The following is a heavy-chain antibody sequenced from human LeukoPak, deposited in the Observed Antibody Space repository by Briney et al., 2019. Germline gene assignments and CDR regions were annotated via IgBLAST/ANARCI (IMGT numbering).Heavy chain of an antibody. CDR2: ISGSGGST. CDR3: AKDSGYCSGGSCYEFPEDY. V-gene: IGHV3-23*01. J-gene: IGHJ4*02. Sequence: GGSLRLSCAASGFTFSSYAMSWVRQAPGKGLEWVSAISGSGGSTYYADSVKGRFTISRDNSKNTLYLQMNSLRAEDTAVYNCAKDSGYCSGGSCYEFPEDYWGQGTLVTVSS. CDR1: GFTFSSYA. D-gene: IGHD2-15*01.